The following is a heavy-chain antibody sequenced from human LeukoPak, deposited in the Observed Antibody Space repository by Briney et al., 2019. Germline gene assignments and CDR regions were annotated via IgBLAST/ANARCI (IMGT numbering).Heavy chain of an antibody. CDR3: AKAGRGYGDYVDYLDV. V-gene: IGHV3-23*01. J-gene: IGHJ6*03. D-gene: IGHD4-17*01. CDR1: GFMFSSYA. CDR2: ISGSGGST. Sequence: GGTLRLSCAASGFMFSSYAMSWVRQAPGKGLEWVSAISGSGGSTNYADPVKGRFTISRDNSKNTLYLQMNSLRAEDTAVYYCAKAGRGYGDYVDYLDVWGKGTTVTVSS.